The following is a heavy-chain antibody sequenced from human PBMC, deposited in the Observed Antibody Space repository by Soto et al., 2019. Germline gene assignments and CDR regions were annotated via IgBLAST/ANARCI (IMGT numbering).Heavy chain of an antibody. Sequence: QVQLVESGGGVVQPGRSLRLSCAASGFTFSSYGMHWVRQAPGKGLEWVAVIWYDGSNKYYADSVKGRFTISRDNSQNTLYLQMNSLRAEDTAVYYCARAYYYGSGAKIGWFDPWGQGTLVTVSS. CDR1: GFTFSSYG. J-gene: IGHJ5*02. CDR2: IWYDGSNK. D-gene: IGHD3-10*01. V-gene: IGHV3-33*01. CDR3: ARAYYYGSGAKIGWFDP.